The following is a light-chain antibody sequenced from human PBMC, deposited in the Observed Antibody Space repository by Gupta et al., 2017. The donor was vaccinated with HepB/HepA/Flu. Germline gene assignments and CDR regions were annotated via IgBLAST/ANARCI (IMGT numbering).Light chain of an antibody. CDR3: QQYNNWPRT. V-gene: IGKV3-15*01. Sequence: EIVMTQYPATLSVSPGERATISCRASQSVSSNLAWYQQKPGQAPRLLIYGASTRATGIPARFSGSGSGTEFTLTISSLQSEDFAVYYCQQYNNWPRTFGQGTRLEIK. J-gene: IGKJ5*01. CDR1: QSVSSN. CDR2: GAS.